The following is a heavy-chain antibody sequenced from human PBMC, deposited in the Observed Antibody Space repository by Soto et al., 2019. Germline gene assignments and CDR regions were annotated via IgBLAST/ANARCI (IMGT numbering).Heavy chain of an antibody. CDR2: RSDGGST. J-gene: IGHJ6*02. CDR1: GGSIYTYY. Sequence: SETLSLTCNVSGGSIYTYYWNWIRQSPGKGLEWIGYRSDGGSTNYNPSLKSRVTISVDTSKKQVSLKLSSVTAADTAVYYCARDSLLRYFDCFPDVMDVWGRGTTVTVSS. D-gene: IGHD3-9*01. V-gene: IGHV4-59*01. CDR3: ARDSLLRYFDCFPDVMDV.